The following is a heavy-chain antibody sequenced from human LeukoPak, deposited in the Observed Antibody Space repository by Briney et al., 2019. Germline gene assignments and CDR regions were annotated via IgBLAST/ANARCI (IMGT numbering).Heavy chain of an antibody. CDR2: ITFSSSII. V-gene: IGHV3-48*01. CDR1: GFTFSSYS. Sequence: GGSLRLSCAASGFTFSSYSMKWVRQAPGKGLEWVSYITFSSSIIYYAASVKGRFTISRDNAKNSLYLQMNSLRADDMAVYYCARGIVEAVARGWYYYMDVWGKGTTITISS. D-gene: IGHD6-19*01. J-gene: IGHJ6*03. CDR3: ARGIVEAVARGWYYYMDV.